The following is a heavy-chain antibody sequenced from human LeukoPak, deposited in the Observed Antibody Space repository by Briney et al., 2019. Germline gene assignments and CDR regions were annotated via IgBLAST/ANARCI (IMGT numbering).Heavy chain of an antibody. CDR1: GYSFNSHH. CDR3: ARGPPNWGYDY. D-gene: IGHD7-27*01. CDR2: MSPNSGDT. V-gene: IGHV1-8*01. Sequence: GASVKVSCKTSGYSFNSHHVHWVRQATGQRPEWMGWMSPNSGDTGYAQKFQDRVTMTRNTSISTAYMELSSLRSDDTAVYYCARGPPNWGYDYWGPGTLVTVSS. J-gene: IGHJ4*02.